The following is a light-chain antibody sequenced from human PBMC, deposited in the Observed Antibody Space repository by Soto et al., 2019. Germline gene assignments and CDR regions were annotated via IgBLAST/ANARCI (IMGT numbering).Light chain of an antibody. CDR2: SAY. CDR1: QAINNC. Sequence: DIQMTQSPSTLSASLGDRVTITCRASQAINNCLAWYQQKPGKAPKLLIPSAYILEREVPSRFSGSGSGTEFTLTISGLQPDDVATYYCQQYNNDWLSFGGGTKVEIK. CDR3: QQYNNDWLS. V-gene: IGKV1-5*03. J-gene: IGKJ4*01.